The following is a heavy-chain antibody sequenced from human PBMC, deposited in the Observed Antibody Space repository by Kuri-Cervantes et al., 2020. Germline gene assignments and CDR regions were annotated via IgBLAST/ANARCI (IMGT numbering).Heavy chain of an antibody. J-gene: IGHJ3*02. CDR2: IWYDGSNK. D-gene: IGHD3-22*01. Sequence: GESLKISCAASGFTFSKYGMHWVRQAPGKGLEWVAVIWYDGSNKYYADSVKGRFTISRDNSKNTLCLQMNSLRAEDTAVYYCACITMIVENAFDIWGQGIMVTVSS. V-gene: IGHV3-30*02. CDR3: ACITMIVENAFDI. CDR1: GFTFSKYG.